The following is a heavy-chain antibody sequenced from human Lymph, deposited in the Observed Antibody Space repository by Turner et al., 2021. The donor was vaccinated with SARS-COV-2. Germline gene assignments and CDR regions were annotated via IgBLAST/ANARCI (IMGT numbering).Heavy chain of an antibody. V-gene: IGHV3-15*01. CDR3: TTDPGQLVPYFDY. J-gene: IGHJ4*02. CDR2: FKSKTDGGTT. Sequence: EVQLVESGGGLVKPGGSLRLSCAASGFTFNNAWMSWVRQAPGKVLECVGRFKSKTDGGTTDYAAPVKGRFTISRDDSKNTLYLQMNSLKTEDTAGYYCTTDPGQLVPYFDYWGQGTLVTVSS. CDR1: GFTFNNAW. D-gene: IGHD6-6*01.